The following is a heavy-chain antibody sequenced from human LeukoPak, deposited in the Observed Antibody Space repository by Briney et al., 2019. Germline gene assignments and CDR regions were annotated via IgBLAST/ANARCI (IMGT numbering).Heavy chain of an antibody. CDR2: ISYYGSNK. D-gene: IGHD4-17*01. Sequence: AESLTLSCAASGFTFSDYYMSWIRQAPGQGLEWVGVISYYGSNKYYADSVKGRFTISTDNSKNTLYLQMTSLRAEDTAVYYCAKDHATVTIYYYYGMDVWGEGTTVTVSS. J-gene: IGHJ6*04. CDR3: AKDHATVTIYYYYGMDV. V-gene: IGHV3-30*18. CDR1: GFTFSDYY.